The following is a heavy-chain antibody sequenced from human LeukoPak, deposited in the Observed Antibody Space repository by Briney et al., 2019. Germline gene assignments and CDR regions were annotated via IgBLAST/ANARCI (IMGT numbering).Heavy chain of an antibody. CDR2: ISGSGGST. V-gene: IGHV3-23*01. CDR1: GFTFSSYG. CDR3: AKDRHTYYYGSGGRNI. J-gene: IGHJ3*02. D-gene: IGHD3-10*01. Sequence: PGGSLRLSCAASGFTFSSYGMSWVRQAPGKGLEWVSAISGSGGSTYYADSVKGRFTISRDNSKNTLYLQMNSLRAEDTAVYYRAKDRHTYYYGSGGRNIWGQGTMVTVSS.